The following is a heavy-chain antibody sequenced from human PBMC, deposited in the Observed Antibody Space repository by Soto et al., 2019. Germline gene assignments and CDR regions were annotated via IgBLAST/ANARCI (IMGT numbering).Heavy chain of an antibody. Sequence: GGSLRLSCAASGFTFSSYSMNWVRQAPGKGLEWVSSISSSSSYIYSADSVKGRFTICRDNAKNSAYLQMNSLRAEDTAVYYCAKDINPMVRGGYYYYYGMDVWRQGTTVTVSS. CDR2: ISSSSSYI. V-gene: IGHV3-21*01. J-gene: IGHJ6*02. D-gene: IGHD3-10*01. CDR1: GFTFSSYS. CDR3: AKDINPMVRGGYYYYYGMDV.